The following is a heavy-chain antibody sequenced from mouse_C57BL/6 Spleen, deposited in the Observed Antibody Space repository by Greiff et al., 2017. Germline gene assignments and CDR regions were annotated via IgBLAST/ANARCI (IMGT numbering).Heavy chain of an antibody. CDR1: GYTFTSYT. Sequence: QVQLKQSGAELARPGASVKMSCKASGYTFTSYTMHWVKQRPGQGLEWIGYINPSSGYPKYNQKFKDKATLTADKSSSTAYMQLSSLTSEDSAVYYCARSDGKGYFDYWVQGTTLTVSS. CDR2: INPSSGYP. J-gene: IGHJ2*01. V-gene: IGHV1-4*01. D-gene: IGHD2-1*01. CDR3: ARSDGKGYFDY.